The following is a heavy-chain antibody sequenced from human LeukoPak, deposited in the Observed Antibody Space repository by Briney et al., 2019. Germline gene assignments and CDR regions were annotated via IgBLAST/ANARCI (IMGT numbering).Heavy chain of an antibody. CDR2: IIPIFGIA. CDR3: ARDNSGAVTTSYYFDY. Sequence: SVKVSSKASGGTFSSYAISWVRQAPGQGLEWMGRIIPIFGIANYAQKFQGRVTITADKSTSTAYMELSSLRSEDTAVYYRARDNSGAVTTSYYFDYWGQGTLVTVSS. D-gene: IGHD4-17*01. J-gene: IGHJ4*02. CDR1: GGTFSSYA. V-gene: IGHV1-69*04.